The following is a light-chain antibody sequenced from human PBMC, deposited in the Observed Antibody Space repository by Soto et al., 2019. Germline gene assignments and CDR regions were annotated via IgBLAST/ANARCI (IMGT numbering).Light chain of an antibody. J-gene: IGKJ3*01. V-gene: IGKV2-40*01. CDR1: QSLLDSVDGDTY. CDR3: MQREEFPFT. CDR2: TLS. Sequence: DIVMAQTPLSLSVTLGEPASISCRSSQSLLDSVDGDTYLDWYLQRPGQSPQLLIYTLSYRASAVPDRFSGSGSGTDFTLKISRVKAEDAGVYYCMQREEFPFTVGPGTKVDIK.